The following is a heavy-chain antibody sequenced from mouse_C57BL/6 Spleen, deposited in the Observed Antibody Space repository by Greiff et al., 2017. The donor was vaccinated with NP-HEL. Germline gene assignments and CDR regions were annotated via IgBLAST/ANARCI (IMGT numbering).Heavy chain of an antibody. CDR3: ARKGDYGSSYEGWYFDV. CDR1: GFSLTSYA. D-gene: IGHD1-1*01. CDR2: IWTGGGT. Sequence: VQLQQSGPGLVAPSQCLSITCTVSGFSLTSYAISWVRQPPGKGLEWLGVIWTGGGTNYNSALKSRLSISKDNSKSQVFLKMNSLQTDDTARYYCARKGDYGSSYEGWYFDVWGTGTTVTVSS. J-gene: IGHJ1*03. V-gene: IGHV2-9-1*01.